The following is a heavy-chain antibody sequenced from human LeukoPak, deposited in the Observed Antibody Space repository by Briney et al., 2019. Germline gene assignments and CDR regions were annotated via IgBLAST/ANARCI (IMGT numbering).Heavy chain of an antibody. CDR2: IRSKAYGGTA. D-gene: IGHD6-19*01. CDR1: GGSISSYY. CDR3: GSGSGWYSPDY. J-gene: IGHJ4*02. Sequence: LSLTCTVSGGSISSYYWSWIRQPPGKGLEWVGFIRSKAYGGTAEYAASVRGRFTISRDDSKSIAHLQMNSLKTENTAVYYCGSGSGWYSPDYWGQGTLVTVSS. V-gene: IGHV3-49*03.